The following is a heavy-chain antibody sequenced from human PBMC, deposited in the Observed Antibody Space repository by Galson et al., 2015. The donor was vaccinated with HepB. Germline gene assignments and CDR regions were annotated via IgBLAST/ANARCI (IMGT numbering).Heavy chain of an antibody. J-gene: IGHJ6*03. CDR2: ISYDG. V-gene: IGHV3-33*01. CDR3: ARGIYYSYYYMDV. CDR1: GFTFSSYG. Sequence: SLRLSCAASGFTFSSYGMHWVRQAPGEGLEWVAFISYDGYYADSVKGRFSISRDNSKNTLYLQMNSLRAEDTAVYYCARGIYYSYYYMDVWGKGTTVTVSS.